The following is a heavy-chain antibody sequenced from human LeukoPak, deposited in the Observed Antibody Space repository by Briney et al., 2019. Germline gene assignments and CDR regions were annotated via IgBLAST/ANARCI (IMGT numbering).Heavy chain of an antibody. CDR1: GYIFTSYY. Sequence: AASVKVSCKASGYIFTSYYMHWVRQAPGQGLEWMGIINPSGGSTNYAQKFQGRVTMTRDTSTSTVYMELGGLRSEDTAIYYCARLFSIAAAGEGYWGQGTLVTVSS. CDR3: ARLFSIAAAGEGY. J-gene: IGHJ4*02. V-gene: IGHV1-46*01. D-gene: IGHD6-13*01. CDR2: INPSGGST.